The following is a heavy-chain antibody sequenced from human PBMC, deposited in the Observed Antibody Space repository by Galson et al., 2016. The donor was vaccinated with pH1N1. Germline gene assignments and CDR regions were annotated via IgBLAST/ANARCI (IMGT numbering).Heavy chain of an antibody. Sequence: SLRLSCAVSGFTVSDNYMNWVRQAPGKGLEWVSIIYSGGNTYYTDSVKGRFTISRDNSKNTVSLQMNSLRVEDTGLYHCARVMGRGWPEYFQDWGQGTLVTVSS. CDR3: ARVMGRGWPEYFQD. V-gene: IGHV3-53*01. J-gene: IGHJ1*01. CDR2: IYSGGNT. D-gene: IGHD5-24*01. CDR1: GFTVSDNY.